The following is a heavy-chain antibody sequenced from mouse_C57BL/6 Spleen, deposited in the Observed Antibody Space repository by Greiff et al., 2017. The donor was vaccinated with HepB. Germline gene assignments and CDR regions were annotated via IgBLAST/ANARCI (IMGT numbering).Heavy chain of an antibody. J-gene: IGHJ4*01. Sequence: VQLQQSGPELVKPGASVKMSCKASGYTFTDYNMHWVKQSHGKSLEWIGYINPNNGGTSYNQKFKGKAPLTVNKSSSTAYMELRSLTSEDSAVYYWALLGTALYYAMDYWGQGTSVTVSS. CDR2: INPNNGGT. V-gene: IGHV1-22*01. D-gene: IGHD3-1*01. CDR1: GYTFTDYN. CDR3: ALLGTALYYAMDY.